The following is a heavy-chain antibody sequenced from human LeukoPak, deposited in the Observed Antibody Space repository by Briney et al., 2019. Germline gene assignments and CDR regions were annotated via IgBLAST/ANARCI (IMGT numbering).Heavy chain of an antibody. CDR2: TNQGGTEK. CDR3: ARDGLLWFGERDTFDY. CDR1: RFTFSTYW. J-gene: IGHJ4*02. V-gene: IGHV3-7*01. Sequence: GGSLRLSCAASRFTFSTYWMSWVRQAPGKGLEWVANTNQGGTEKYYVDSVRGRFTISRDNAKNSLYLQMNSLRAEDTAVYYCARDGLLWFGERDTFDYWGQGTLVTVSS. D-gene: IGHD3-10*01.